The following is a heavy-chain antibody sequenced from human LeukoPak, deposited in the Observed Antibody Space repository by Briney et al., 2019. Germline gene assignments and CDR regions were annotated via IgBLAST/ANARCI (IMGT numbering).Heavy chain of an antibody. CDR3: AKAPGDYYYYMDV. Sequence: GGSLRLSCAASGFTFSSYWVSWVRQAPGKGLEWVANIKQDGSEKYYVDSVKGRFTISRDNSKNTLYLQMNSLRAEDTAVYYCAKAPGDYYYYMDVWGKGTTVTVSS. CDR1: GFTFSSYW. J-gene: IGHJ6*03. D-gene: IGHD7-27*01. CDR2: IKQDGSEK. V-gene: IGHV3-7*03.